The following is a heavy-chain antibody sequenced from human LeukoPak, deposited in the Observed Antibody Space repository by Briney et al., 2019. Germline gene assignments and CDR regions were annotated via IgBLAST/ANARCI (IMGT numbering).Heavy chain of an antibody. CDR1: GFTFSSYG. D-gene: IGHD6-13*01. CDR3: AKLTIAAAGTSY. Sequence: GGSLRLSCAASGFTFSSYGMHWVRQAPGKGLEWVAVISYDGSNKYYADSVKGRFTISRDDSKNTLYLQMNSLRAEDTAVYYCAKLTIAAAGTSYWGQGTLVTVSS. V-gene: IGHV3-30*18. CDR2: ISYDGSNK. J-gene: IGHJ4*02.